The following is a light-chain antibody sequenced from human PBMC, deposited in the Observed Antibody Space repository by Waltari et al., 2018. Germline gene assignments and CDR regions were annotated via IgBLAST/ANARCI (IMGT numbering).Light chain of an antibody. CDR1: SSDVGAYNY. Sequence: QSALTQPASVSGSPGQSITIFCTGTSSDVGAYNYVPWYQQHPGKAPKIMIYDVRDRPSGVSNRFSGSKSGNTASLTISGLQAEDEADYYCSSYTSSNTYVFGTGTSVTVL. J-gene: IGLJ1*01. CDR2: DVR. V-gene: IGLV2-14*03. CDR3: SSYTSSNTYV.